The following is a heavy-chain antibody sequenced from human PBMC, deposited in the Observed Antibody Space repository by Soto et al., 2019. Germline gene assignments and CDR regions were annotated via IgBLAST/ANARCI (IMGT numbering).Heavy chain of an antibody. Sequence: SETPSLTCTVSGGSISSYYWSWIRQPPGKGLEWIGYIYYSGSTNYNPSLKSRVTISVDTSKNQFSLKLSSVTAADTAVYYCARAGGYDEANFDYWGQGTLVTVSS. J-gene: IGHJ4*02. CDR3: ARAGGYDEANFDY. D-gene: IGHD5-12*01. CDR1: GGSISSYY. CDR2: IYYSGST. V-gene: IGHV4-59*01.